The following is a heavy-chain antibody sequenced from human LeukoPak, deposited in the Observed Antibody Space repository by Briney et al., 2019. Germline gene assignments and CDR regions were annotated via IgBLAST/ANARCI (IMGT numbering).Heavy chain of an antibody. CDR2: IYYSATT. V-gene: IGHV4-59*01. Sequence: KTSETLSLTCTVSDDSISRYYWSWIRQPPGRGLEWIGYIYYSATTNYKPSLKSRATISVDASNNQLSLKVNSVTAADTAVYYCARTLWGRAFDIWGQGTMVTVSS. CDR1: DDSISRYY. D-gene: IGHD5-18*01. CDR3: ARTLWGRAFDI. J-gene: IGHJ3*02.